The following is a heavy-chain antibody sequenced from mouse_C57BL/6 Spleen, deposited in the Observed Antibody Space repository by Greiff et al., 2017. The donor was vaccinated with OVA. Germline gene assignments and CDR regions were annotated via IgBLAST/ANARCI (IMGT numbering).Heavy chain of an antibody. V-gene: IGHV14-4*01. Sequence: VQLQQSGAELVRPGASVTLSCTASGFNIKDDYMHWVKQRPEQGLEWIGWIDPENGDTEYASKFQGKATITADTSSNTAYLQLSSLTSEDTAVYYCTTGGSSVDYWGQGTTLTVAS. J-gene: IGHJ2*01. CDR2: IDPENGDT. CDR3: TTGGSSVDY. CDR1: GFNIKDDY. D-gene: IGHD1-1*01.